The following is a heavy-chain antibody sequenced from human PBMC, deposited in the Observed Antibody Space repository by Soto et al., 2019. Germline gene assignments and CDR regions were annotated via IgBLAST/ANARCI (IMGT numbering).Heavy chain of an antibody. CDR3: ARGAIFGVVSYFDI. CDR1: GYTFTGCY. D-gene: IGHD3-3*01. CDR2: INPNSGGT. Sequence: ASVKVSCQGSGYTFTGCYMHWVRQAPGQGLEWMGWINPNSGGTNYAQKFQGWVTMTRDTSISTAYMELSRLRSDDTAVYYCARGAIFGVVSYFDIWGQGTMVTVSS. J-gene: IGHJ3*02. V-gene: IGHV1-2*04.